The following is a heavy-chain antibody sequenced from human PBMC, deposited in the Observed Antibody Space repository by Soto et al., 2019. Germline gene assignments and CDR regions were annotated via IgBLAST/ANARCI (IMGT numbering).Heavy chain of an antibody. J-gene: IGHJ3*02. Sequence: SETLSLTCTVSGGSISSYYWSWIRQPPGKGLEWIGYIYYSGSTNYNPSLKSRVTISVDTSKNQFSLKLSSVTAADTAVYYCASALPNIVATITPHAFDIWAQGTMVTV. CDR1: GGSISSYY. V-gene: IGHV4-59*01. D-gene: IGHD5-12*01. CDR3: ASALPNIVATITPHAFDI. CDR2: IYYSGST.